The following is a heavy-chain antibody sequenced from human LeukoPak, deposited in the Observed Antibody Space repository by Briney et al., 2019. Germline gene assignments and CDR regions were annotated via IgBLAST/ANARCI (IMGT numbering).Heavy chain of an antibody. J-gene: IGHJ4*02. CDR3: ARFRTAMQLWKGYYFDY. D-gene: IGHD5-18*01. CDR2: IKQDGREK. V-gene: IGHV3-7*01. Sequence: GGSLRLSCAASGFTFSSYWMSWVRQAPGKGLEWVANIKQDGREKYYVDSVKGRFTISRDNARNSLYLQMNSLRAEDTAVYYCARFRTAMQLWKGYYFDYWGQGTLVTVSS. CDR1: GFTFSSYW.